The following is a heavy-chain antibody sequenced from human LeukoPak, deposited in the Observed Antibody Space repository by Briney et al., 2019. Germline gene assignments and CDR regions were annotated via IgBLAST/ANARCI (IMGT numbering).Heavy chain of an antibody. V-gene: IGHV3-66*02. CDR2: IYSGDST. CDR3: ARDATYYDFWSGYGAYYYYYMEV. D-gene: IGHD3-3*01. CDR1: GFTVSSNY. J-gene: IGHJ6*03. Sequence: GGSLRLSCAASGFTVSSNYMSWVRQAPGKGLEWVSVIYSGDSTYYADSVKGRFTISRDNSKNTLYLQMNSLRAEDTAVYYCARDATYYDFWSGYGAYYYYYMEVWGKGTTVTVSS.